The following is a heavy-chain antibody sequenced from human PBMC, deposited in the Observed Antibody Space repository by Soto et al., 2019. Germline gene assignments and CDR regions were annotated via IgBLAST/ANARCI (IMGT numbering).Heavy chain of an antibody. V-gene: IGHV5-51*01. Sequence: GESLKISCKGSGYTFPSYWVGWVRQMPGKGLEWMGTIYPGDSDTRYSPAFQGQVTISSDKSLTAAYLQWNSLKASDTAMYYCARLRDCSSGIRHRLDYWGQGTLVTVSS. CDR3: ARLRDCSSGIRHRLDY. D-gene: IGHD2-8*01. J-gene: IGHJ4*02. CDR2: IYPGDSDT. CDR1: GYTFPSYW.